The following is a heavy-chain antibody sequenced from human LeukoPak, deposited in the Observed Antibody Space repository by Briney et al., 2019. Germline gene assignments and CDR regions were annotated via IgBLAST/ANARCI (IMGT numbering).Heavy chain of an antibody. V-gene: IGHV3-30*04. CDR2: ISYDGSNK. Sequence: GRSLRLSCAASGFTFSSYAMHWVRQAPGKGLEWVAVISYDGSNKYYADSVKGRFTISRDNSKNTLYLQMNSLRAEDTAVYYCARDQEATIGDYRRSLAFDIWGQGTLVTVSS. CDR3: ARDQEATIGDYRRSLAFDI. J-gene: IGHJ3*02. CDR1: GFTFSSYA. D-gene: IGHD5-12*01.